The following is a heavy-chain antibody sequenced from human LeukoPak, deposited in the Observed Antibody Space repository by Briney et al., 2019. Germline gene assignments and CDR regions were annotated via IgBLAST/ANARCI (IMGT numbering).Heavy chain of an antibody. V-gene: IGHV3-33*01. CDR3: AREDSSGWYTAY. Sequence: SLRLSCAASGFTFSSHGMHWVRQAPGKGLEWVATIRYDGSKKWYAESVRGRFTISRDDSKNTLFLQMNNLRVEDTAVYYCAREDSSGWYTAYWGQGTLVTVSS. CDR1: GFTFSSHG. CDR2: IRYDGSKK. D-gene: IGHD6-19*01. J-gene: IGHJ4*02.